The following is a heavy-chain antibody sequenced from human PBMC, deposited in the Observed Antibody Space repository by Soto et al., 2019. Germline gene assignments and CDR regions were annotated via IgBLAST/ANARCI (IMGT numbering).Heavy chain of an antibody. J-gene: IGHJ3*02. CDR3: ARVPSIARDVFDI. D-gene: IGHD6-13*01. Sequence: SETLSLTCAVYGGSFSGYYWSWIRQPPGKGLEWIGEINHSGSTNYNPSLKSRVTISVDTSKNQFSLKLSSVTAADTAVYYCARVPSIARDVFDIWGQGTMVTVSS. V-gene: IGHV4-34*01. CDR1: GGSFSGYY. CDR2: INHSGST.